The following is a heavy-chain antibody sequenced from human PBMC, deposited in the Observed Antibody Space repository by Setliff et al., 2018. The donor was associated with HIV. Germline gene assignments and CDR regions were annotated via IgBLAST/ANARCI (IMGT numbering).Heavy chain of an antibody. CDR3: ARDKGPPPVVHLDY. CDR1: GFTFKNYD. Sequence: GGSLRLSCVASGFTFKNYDMNWVRQAPGKGPEWVSSITVDSDYLYHADSVRGRFTISRDNAKNSLYLQMNSLRAEDTAMYYCARDKGPPPVVHLDYWGQGTLVTVSS. V-gene: IGHV3-21*04. J-gene: IGHJ4*02. CDR2: ITVDSDYL. D-gene: IGHD3-10*02.